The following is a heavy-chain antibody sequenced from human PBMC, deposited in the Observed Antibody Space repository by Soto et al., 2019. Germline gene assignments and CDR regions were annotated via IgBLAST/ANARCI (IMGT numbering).Heavy chain of an antibody. J-gene: IGHJ5*02. Sequence: QVSLQESGPRLVKPSETLSLRCVVSVASITNYYWSCIRQAPGKRLEWIGYVHHSGTTNYNPSLKSRVTILLGSSKNEFFLNVTSVTAADTSVYFCARAPNWNLNNWCDPWGQGTLVTVSS. CDR1: VASITNYY. CDR2: VHHSGTT. CDR3: ARAPNWNLNNWCDP. V-gene: IGHV4-59*01. D-gene: IGHD1-7*01.